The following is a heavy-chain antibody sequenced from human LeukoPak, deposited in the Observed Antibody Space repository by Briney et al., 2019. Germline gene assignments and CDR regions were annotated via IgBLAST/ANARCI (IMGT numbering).Heavy chain of an antibody. J-gene: IGHJ4*02. CDR2: INHSGST. V-gene: IGHV4-34*01. D-gene: IGHD6-13*01. Sequence: PSETLSLTCAVYGGSFSGYYWSWIRQPPGKGLEWIGVINHSGSTNYNPSLKSRVTISVDTSKNQFSLKLSSVTAADTAVYYCARVKGSSSSRDWGQGTLVTVSS. CDR3: ARVKGSSSSRD. CDR1: GGSFSGYY.